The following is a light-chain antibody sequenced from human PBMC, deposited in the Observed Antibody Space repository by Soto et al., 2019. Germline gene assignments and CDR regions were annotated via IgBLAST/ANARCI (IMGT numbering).Light chain of an antibody. CDR1: QNIGSD. CDR3: QQRRDWPLT. Sequence: IVVTQSPSTLSLSPGERATLSCRASQNIGSDLVWYQQKPGQSPRLLISEVSKRATDVPARFTGSGSGTDFTLTISDLQPEDFAIYHCQQRRDWPLTFGGGTRVEIK. J-gene: IGKJ4*01. V-gene: IGKV3-11*01. CDR2: EVS.